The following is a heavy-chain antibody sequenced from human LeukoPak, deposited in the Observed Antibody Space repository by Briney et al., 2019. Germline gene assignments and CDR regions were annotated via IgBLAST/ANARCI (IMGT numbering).Heavy chain of an antibody. CDR3: ARDSVLIAVAVRGAFDI. CDR2: ISSSGSTI. D-gene: IGHD6-19*01. CDR1: GFTFSSYE. V-gene: IGHV3-48*03. J-gene: IGHJ3*02. Sequence: GGSLRLSCAASGFTFSSYEMNWVRQAPRKGLEWVSYISSSGSTIYYADSVKGRFTISRDNAKNSLYLQMNSLRAEDTALYYCARDSVLIAVAVRGAFDIWGQGTMVTVSS.